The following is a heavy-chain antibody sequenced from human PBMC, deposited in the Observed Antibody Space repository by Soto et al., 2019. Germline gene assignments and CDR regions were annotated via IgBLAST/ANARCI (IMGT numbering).Heavy chain of an antibody. CDR2: LSNDGSNE. D-gene: IGHD3-10*01. J-gene: IGHJ4*02. CDR1: GFTLSDYA. Sequence: GSLRLSCAASGFTLSDYAMHWVRQAPGKGLEWVALLSNDGSNEKYANSLKGRFTISRDNSKSTVYLQMNSLRAEDTAAYYCVRGSGPGSYLVDYWGQGTLVTVSS. CDR3: VRGSGPGSYLVDY. V-gene: IGHV3-30-3*01.